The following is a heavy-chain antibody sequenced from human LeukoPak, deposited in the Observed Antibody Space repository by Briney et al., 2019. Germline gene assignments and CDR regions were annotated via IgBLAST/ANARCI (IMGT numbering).Heavy chain of an antibody. V-gene: IGHV1-69*13. Sequence: GASVKVSCKASGGTFSSYAISWVRQAPGQGLEWMGGIIPIFGTANYAQKFQGRVTITADESTSTAYMELSSLRSEDTAVYYCARRPPADRYNWFDPWGQGTLVTVSS. CDR2: IIPIFGTA. CDR3: ARRPPADRYNWFDP. CDR1: GGTFSSYA. J-gene: IGHJ5*02. D-gene: IGHD2-2*01.